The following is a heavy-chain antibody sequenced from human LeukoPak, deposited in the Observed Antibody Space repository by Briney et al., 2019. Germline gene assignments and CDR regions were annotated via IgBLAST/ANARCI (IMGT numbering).Heavy chain of an antibody. CDR3: ASRYCSGGSCLVY. D-gene: IGHD2-15*01. V-gene: IGHV3-21*01. Sequence: GGSLRLSCAASGFTFSCYSMNWVRQAPGKGLEWVSSISSSSSYIYYADSVKGRFTISRDNAKNSLYLQMNSLRAEDTAVYYCASRYCSGGSCLVYWGQGTLVTVSS. CDR2: ISSSSSYI. CDR1: GFTFSCYS. J-gene: IGHJ4*02.